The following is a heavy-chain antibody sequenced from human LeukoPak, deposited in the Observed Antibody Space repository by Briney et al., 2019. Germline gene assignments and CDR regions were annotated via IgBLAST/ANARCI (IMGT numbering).Heavy chain of an antibody. Sequence: GGSLRLSCAASGFTFSTYDMSWVRQAPGKGLEWVAIMSYDGTNKYYPDSVKGRFTISRDNSKNTLSLQMNSLRAEDTAVYYCARVEGYYDSSGNDAFDIWGQGTMVTVSS. V-gene: IGHV3-30*03. CDR1: GFTFSTYD. CDR2: MSYDGTNK. J-gene: IGHJ3*02. D-gene: IGHD3-22*01. CDR3: ARVEGYYDSSGNDAFDI.